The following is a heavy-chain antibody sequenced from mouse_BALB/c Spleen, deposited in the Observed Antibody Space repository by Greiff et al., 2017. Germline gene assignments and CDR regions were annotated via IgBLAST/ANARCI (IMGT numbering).Heavy chain of an antibody. CDR2: IWAGGST. CDR1: GFSLTSYG. J-gene: IGHJ3*01. CDR3: ARDPTARATGFAY. Sequence: VKVVESGPGLVAPSQSLSITCTVSGFSLTSYGVHWVRQPPGKGLEWLGVIWAGGSTNYNSALMSRLSISKDNSKSQVFLKMNSLQTDDTAMYYCARDPTARATGFAYWGQGTLVTVSA. D-gene: IGHD3-2*01. V-gene: IGHV2-9*02.